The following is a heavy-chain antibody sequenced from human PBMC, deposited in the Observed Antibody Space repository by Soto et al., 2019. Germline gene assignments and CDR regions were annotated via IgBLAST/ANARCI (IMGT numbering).Heavy chain of an antibody. CDR2: FNPSDGST. J-gene: IGHJ5*02. V-gene: IGHV1-46*01. CDR1: GYTFTNYY. D-gene: IGHD5-18*01. Sequence: QVQLVQSGAEVQKPGASVKVACKASGYTFTNYYMHWVRQAPGQGLEWMGIFNPSDGSTSFAQKFQGRVTMTRDTSTSTVYMELSSLRSEDTDMYYCARGGYSYGNWFDPWGQGTLVTVSS. CDR3: ARGGYSYGNWFDP.